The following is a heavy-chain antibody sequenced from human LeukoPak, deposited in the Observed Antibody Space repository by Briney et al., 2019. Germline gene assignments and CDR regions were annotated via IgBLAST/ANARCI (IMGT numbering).Heavy chain of an antibody. CDR1: GFTFTNDS. D-gene: IGHD2-15*01. J-gene: IGHJ6*02. CDR3: AKRYCKTATCRRDMDA. Sequence: GRTPRPSCAPSGFTFTNDSTQSVRHSPHGGLEWVSLIQSDGSNTYPAHSVKGRFSIYRDNPRNALHLQMNRLRAEDTAVYFCAKRYCKTATCRRDMDAWGQGTTVTVSS. V-gene: IGHV3-30*02. CDR2: IQSDGSNT.